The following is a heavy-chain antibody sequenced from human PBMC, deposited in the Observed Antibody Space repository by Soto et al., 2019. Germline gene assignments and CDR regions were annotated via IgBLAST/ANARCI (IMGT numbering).Heavy chain of an antibody. CDR3: ASQYCSGGSCYSHKRNWYFDL. CDR2: IYHSGSS. J-gene: IGHJ2*01. D-gene: IGHD2-15*01. V-gene: IGHV4-30-2*01. Sequence: QLQLQESGSGLVKPSQTLSLTCAVSGGSISSGGYSWSWIRQPPGKGLEWIGYIYHSGSSYYNPYLTRRTTISLDRSTNQLSLKLSSVTAADTAVYYCASQYCSGGSCYSHKRNWYFDLWGRGTPVTVSS. CDR1: GGSISSGGYS.